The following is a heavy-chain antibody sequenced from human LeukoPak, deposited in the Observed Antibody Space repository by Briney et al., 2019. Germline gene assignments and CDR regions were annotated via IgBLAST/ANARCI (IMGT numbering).Heavy chain of an antibody. D-gene: IGHD6-13*01. CDR2: ISGSGGST. V-gene: IGHV3-23*01. CDR3: AKGAAAGMDAFDI. J-gene: IGHJ3*02. Sequence: GGSLRLSCAASGFTFSSYAMSWVRHAPGKGLELVSAISGSGGSTYYADSVKGRFTISRDNSKNTLYLQMNSLRAEDTAVYYCAKGAAAGMDAFDIWGQGTMVTVSS. CDR1: GFTFSSYA.